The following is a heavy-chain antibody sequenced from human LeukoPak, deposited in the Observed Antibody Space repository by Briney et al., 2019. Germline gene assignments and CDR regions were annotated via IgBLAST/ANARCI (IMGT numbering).Heavy chain of an antibody. CDR2: ISSGSSYM. V-gene: IGHV3-21*01. CDR3: ARVMRYFDWLSVFDY. J-gene: IGHJ4*02. D-gene: IGHD3-9*01. Sequence: GGSLRLSCAASGLTFENYSLAWVRQAPGKGLEWVSSISSGSSYMYYTDSVKGRFTISRDNAKNSVYLQMNSLRAEDTAVYYCARVMRYFDWLSVFDYWGQGTLVTVSS. CDR1: GLTFENYS.